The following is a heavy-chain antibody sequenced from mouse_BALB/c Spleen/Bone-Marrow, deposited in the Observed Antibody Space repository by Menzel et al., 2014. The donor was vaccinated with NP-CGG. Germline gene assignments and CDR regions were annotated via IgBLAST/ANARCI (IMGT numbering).Heavy chain of an antibody. CDR1: GYTFTSYD. CDR3: ARSGDSSGYGFAY. CDR2: ISPGDGST. Sequence: QVQLKESGPELVKPGALVKISCKASGYTFTSYDINWVKQRPGQGLEWIGWISPGDGSTKYNEKFKGKAALTADKSSSTAYMQRSSLASENSAVYFCARSGDSSGYGFAYWGQGTLVTVSA. V-gene: IGHV1S56*01. J-gene: IGHJ3*01. D-gene: IGHD3-2*01.